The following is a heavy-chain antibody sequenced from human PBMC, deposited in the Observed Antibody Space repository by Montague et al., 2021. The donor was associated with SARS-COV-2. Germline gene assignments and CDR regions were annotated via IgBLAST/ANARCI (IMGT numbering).Heavy chain of an antibody. D-gene: IGHD1-1*01. Sequence: CAISGDSVSSNNAAWNWIRQSPSRGLEWLGRTNYMSKWHYDYAVSVKSRILIIPNTSENQFSLQLNSVTPEDTAVYYCAREGTGTNYYYYGMDVWGQGTTVTVSS. J-gene: IGHJ6*02. CDR2: TNYMSKWHY. V-gene: IGHV6-1*01. CDR3: AREGTGTNYYYYGMDV. CDR1: GDSVSSNNAA.